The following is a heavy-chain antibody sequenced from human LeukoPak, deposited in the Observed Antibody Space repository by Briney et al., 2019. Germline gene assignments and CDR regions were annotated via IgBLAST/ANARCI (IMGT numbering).Heavy chain of an antibody. CDR3: ARDRHRRHYYDSSLHPPLDY. V-gene: IGHV1-2*02. CDR1: GYTFSGNY. CDR2: INPKSGGT. J-gene: IGHJ4*02. Sequence: ASVKVSCKASGYTFSGNYMHWVRQAPGQGLEWMGWINPKSGGTNYAQKFQGRVTMTRDTSISTAYMELSRLRSDDTAVYYCARDRHRRHYYDSSLHPPLDYWGQGTLVTVSS. D-gene: IGHD3-22*01.